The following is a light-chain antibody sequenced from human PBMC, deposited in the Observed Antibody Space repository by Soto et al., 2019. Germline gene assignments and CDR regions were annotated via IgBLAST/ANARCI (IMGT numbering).Light chain of an antibody. J-gene: IGLJ3*02. CDR2: NNN. V-gene: IGLV1-51*01. CDR3: VTWDTSMRTGV. Sequence: QSLLTQPPSVSPAPGHKFTISCSGSRSNIVNNYVAWYQQFPVTVPKLLIYNNNGRPSGTPDRISGSASGTSPTLNITGLKTGDEADYFCVTWDTSMRTGVIGGGTKVTV. CDR1: RSNIVNNY.